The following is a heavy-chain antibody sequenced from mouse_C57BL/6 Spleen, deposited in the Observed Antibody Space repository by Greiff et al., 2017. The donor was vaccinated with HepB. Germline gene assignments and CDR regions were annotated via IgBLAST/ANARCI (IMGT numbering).Heavy chain of an antibody. CDR3: AYGNNDYAMDY. J-gene: IGHJ4*01. Sequence: QVQLKQPGAELVKPGASVKMSCKASGYTFTSYWITWVKQRPGQGLEWIGDIYPGSGSTNYNEKFKSKATLTVDTSSSTAYMQLSSLTSEASEVYDCAYGNNDYAMDYWGQGTAVTVSS. CDR1: GYTFTSYW. V-gene: IGHV1-55*01. D-gene: IGHD2-1*01. CDR2: IYPGSGST.